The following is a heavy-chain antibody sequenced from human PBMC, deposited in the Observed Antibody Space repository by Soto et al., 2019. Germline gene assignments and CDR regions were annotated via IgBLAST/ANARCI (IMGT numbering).Heavy chain of an antibody. J-gene: IGHJ4*02. D-gene: IGHD1-1*01. CDR2: INPSGGST. CDR3: ARDLEKLDY. V-gene: IGHV1-46*01. CDR1: GYTCSGYY. Sequence: ASVKVSCKASGYTCSGYYMHLVRQAPGQGLEWMGIINPSGGSTSYAQKFQGRVTMTRDTSTSTVYMELSSLRSEDTAVYYCARDLEKLDYWGQGTLVTVSS.